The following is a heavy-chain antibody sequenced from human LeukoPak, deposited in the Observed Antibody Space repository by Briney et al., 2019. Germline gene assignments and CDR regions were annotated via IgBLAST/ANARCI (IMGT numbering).Heavy chain of an antibody. J-gene: IGHJ6*03. CDR1: GFTFDDYG. CDR3: ARDLPVPASPYYYYYMDV. D-gene: IGHD2-2*01. CDR2: INWNGGST. V-gene: IGHV3-20*04. Sequence: RPGGSLRLSCAASGFTFDDYGMSWVRQAPGKGLEWVSGINWNGGSTGYADSVKGRFTISRDNAKNSLYLQMNSLRAEDTALYYCARDLPVPASPYYYYYMDVWGKGTTVTVSS.